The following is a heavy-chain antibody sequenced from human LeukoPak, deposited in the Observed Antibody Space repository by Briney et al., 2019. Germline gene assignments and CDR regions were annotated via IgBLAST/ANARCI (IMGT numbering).Heavy chain of an antibody. CDR2: TNPNNGGT. J-gene: IGHJ4*02. Sequence: GASVKVSCKASGYTFTGYYIHWVRQAPGQGLEWMGWTNPNNGGTNYVQKFQDRVTMTRDTSISTAYMELSRLRSDDTAVYYCARDQNYYDSSGYYGIDCWGQGTLVTVSS. D-gene: IGHD3-22*01. CDR3: ARDQNYYDSSGYYGIDC. CDR1: GYTFTGYY. V-gene: IGHV1-2*02.